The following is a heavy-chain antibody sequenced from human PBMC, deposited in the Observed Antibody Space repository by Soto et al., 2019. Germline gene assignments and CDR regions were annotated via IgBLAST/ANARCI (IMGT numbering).Heavy chain of an antibody. CDR1: GYSFTSYW. J-gene: IGHJ6*02. V-gene: IGHV5-51*01. Sequence: PGESLKISCEGSGYSFTSYWIGWVRQMPGKGLEWMGIIYPGDSDTRYSPSFQGQVTISADKSISTAYLQWGSPKASDTAVYYCARPSTYGMDVWGQGTTVTVSS. CDR2: IYPGDSDT. CDR3: ARPSTYGMDV.